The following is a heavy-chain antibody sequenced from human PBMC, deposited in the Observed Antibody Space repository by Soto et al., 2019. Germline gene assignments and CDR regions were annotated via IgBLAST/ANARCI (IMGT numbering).Heavy chain of an antibody. D-gene: IGHD3-10*01. CDR1: GYTFTRYG. CDR3: ARESADY. V-gene: IGHV1-46*01. J-gene: IGHJ4*02. CDR2: INPSGGST. Sequence: ASVKVSCKASGYTFTRYGISWVRQAPGQGLEWMGIINPSGGSTSYAQKFQGRVTMTRDTSTSTVYMELSSLRSEDTAVYYCARESADYWGQGTLVTVSS.